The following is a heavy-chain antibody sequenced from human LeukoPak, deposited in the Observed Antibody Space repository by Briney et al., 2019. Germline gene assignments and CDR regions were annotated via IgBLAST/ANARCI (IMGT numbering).Heavy chain of an antibody. CDR2: ISGSGVST. CDR3: ARDRGYSYGLYYFDY. D-gene: IGHD5-18*01. Sequence: GGSLRLSCAASGFTFSSYGMSGGGQAPGKGLEGGSAISGSGVSTDYADSVKGRFTIPRDNSKNTLYLKMNSLRAEDTAVYYCARDRGYSYGLYYFDYWGQGTLVTVPS. V-gene: IGHV3-23*01. CDR1: GFTFSSYG. J-gene: IGHJ4*02.